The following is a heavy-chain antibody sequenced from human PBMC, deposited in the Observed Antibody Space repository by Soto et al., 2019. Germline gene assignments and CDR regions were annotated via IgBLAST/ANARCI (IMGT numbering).Heavy chain of an antibody. Sequence: PGGSLRLSCAASGFTFSTFSSYAMNWVRQAPGKGLEWVSAISASGGSTYYADSVKGRFTISRDNSKNTLYLQMNSLRAEDTAVYYCAKTSCNGDSCYHQNEDYWGQGTLVTVSS. D-gene: IGHD2-15*01. CDR1: GFTFSTFSSYA. CDR2: ISASGGST. V-gene: IGHV3-23*01. J-gene: IGHJ4*02. CDR3: AKTSCNGDSCYHQNEDY.